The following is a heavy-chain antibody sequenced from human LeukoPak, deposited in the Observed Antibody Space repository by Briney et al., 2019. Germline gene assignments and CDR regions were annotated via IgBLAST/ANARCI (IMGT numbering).Heavy chain of an antibody. J-gene: IGHJ6*03. V-gene: IGHV4-34*01. Sequence: SETLSLTCAVYGGSFSGYYWSWIRQPPGKGLEWIGEINHSGSTNYNPSLKSRVTISVDTSKNQFSLKLSSVTAADTAVYYCARARGTMVWGVIGVGYYYYMDVWGKGTTVTVSS. D-gene: IGHD3-10*01. CDR1: GGSFSGYY. CDR3: ARARGTMVWGVIGVGYYYYMDV. CDR2: INHSGST.